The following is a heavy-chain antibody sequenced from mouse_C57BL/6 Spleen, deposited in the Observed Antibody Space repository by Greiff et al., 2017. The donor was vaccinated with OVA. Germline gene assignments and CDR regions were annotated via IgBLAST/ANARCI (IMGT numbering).Heavy chain of an antibody. D-gene: IGHD2-4*01. CDR2: ISSGGSYT. Sequence: EVNLVESGGDLVKPGGSLKLSCAASGFTFSSYGMSWVRQTPDKRLEWVATISSGGSYTYYPDSVKGRFTISRDNAKNTLYLQMSSLKSEDTAMYYCARHNYDYDVGGYFDYWGQGTTLTVSS. CDR1: GFTFSSYG. V-gene: IGHV5-6*01. CDR3: ARHNYDYDVGGYFDY. J-gene: IGHJ2*01.